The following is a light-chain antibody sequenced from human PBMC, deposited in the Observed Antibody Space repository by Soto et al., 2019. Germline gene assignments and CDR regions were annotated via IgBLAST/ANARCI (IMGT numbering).Light chain of an antibody. V-gene: IGLV6-57*02. CDR1: SGSIASNY. J-gene: IGLJ2*01. CDR2: EDN. CDR3: QSYDSSNVV. Sequence: NFMLTQPHSVSESPGKTVTISCTGSSGSIASNYVQWYQQRPGSAPTTVIYEDNQRPSGVPDRFSGSIDSSSNSASLTISGLKTDDEADYSCQSYDSSNVVFGGGTKVTVL.